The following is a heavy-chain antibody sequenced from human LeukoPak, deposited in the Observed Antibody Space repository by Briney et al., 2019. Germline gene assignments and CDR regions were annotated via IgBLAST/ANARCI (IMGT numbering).Heavy chain of an antibody. CDR2: IYYSGST. Sequence: SETLSLTCTVSGGPISSYYWSWIRQPPGKGLEWFGYIYYSGSTNYNPSLKRRVTISVDTSKNQFSLKLSSVTAADTAVYYCARAEGRTIFGILDYWGQGTLVTVSS. CDR1: GGPISSYY. V-gene: IGHV4-59*01. J-gene: IGHJ4*02. CDR3: ARAEGRTIFGILDY. D-gene: IGHD3-3*01.